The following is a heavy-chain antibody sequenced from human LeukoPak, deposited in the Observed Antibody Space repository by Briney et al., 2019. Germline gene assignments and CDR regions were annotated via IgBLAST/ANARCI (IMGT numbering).Heavy chain of an antibody. CDR2: IYSGGNT. D-gene: IGHD3-10*01. J-gene: IGHJ4*02. V-gene: IGHV3-53*01. CDR1: GSTFGNYY. Sequence: GGSLRLSCAASGSTFGNYYMNWVRQAPGKGLEWVSVIYSGGNTYYADSVKGRFTIFRDNSKNTLYLQMDSLRAEDTAVYYCARDLRGSGDWGQGTLVTVSS. CDR3: ARDLRGSGD.